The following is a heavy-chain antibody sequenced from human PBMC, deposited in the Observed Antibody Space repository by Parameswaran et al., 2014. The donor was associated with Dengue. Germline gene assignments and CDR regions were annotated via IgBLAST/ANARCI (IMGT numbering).Heavy chain of an antibody. D-gene: IGHD3-22*01. CDR3: ARGSPLYYDSSENWFDP. CDR2: INPNSGGT. Sequence: WVRQAPGQGLEWMGWINPNSGGTNYAQKFQGRVTMTRDTSISTAYMELSRLRSDDTAVYYCARGSPLYYDSSENWFDPVGPGNPGHRLL. J-gene: IGHJ5*02. V-gene: IGHV1-2*02.